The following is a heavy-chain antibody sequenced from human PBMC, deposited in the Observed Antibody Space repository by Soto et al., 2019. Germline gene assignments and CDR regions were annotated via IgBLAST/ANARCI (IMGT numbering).Heavy chain of an antibody. CDR1: GYTFTSYG. V-gene: IGHV1-18*01. Sequence: ASVKVSCKASGYTFTSYGISWVRQAPGQGLEWMGWISAYNGNTNYAQKLQGRVTMTTDTSTSTAYMELRSLRSDDTAVYYCARGVSQGATTGMPQIYYYYYYMDVWGKGTTVTVSS. J-gene: IGHJ6*03. D-gene: IGHD1-26*01. CDR3: ARGVSQGATTGMPQIYYYYYYMDV. CDR2: ISAYNGNT.